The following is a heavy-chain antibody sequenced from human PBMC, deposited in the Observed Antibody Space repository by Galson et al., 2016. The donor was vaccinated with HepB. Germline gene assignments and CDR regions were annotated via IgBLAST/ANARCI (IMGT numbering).Heavy chain of an antibody. D-gene: IGHD1-1*01. V-gene: IGHV3-21*01. Sequence: SLRLSCAASGFTFSSYSMNWVRQAPGKGLEWVSYIIGSSSFIQYADSVKGRFTISRDNAKNSLYLQMNSLRVEDTAVYYCARGSTGPWGQGTLVTVSS. CDR3: ARGSTGP. CDR1: GFTFSSYS. CDR2: IIGSSSFI. J-gene: IGHJ4*02.